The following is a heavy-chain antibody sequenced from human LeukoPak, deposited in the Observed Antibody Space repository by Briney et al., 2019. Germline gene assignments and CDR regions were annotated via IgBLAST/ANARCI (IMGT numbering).Heavy chain of an antibody. Sequence: SETLSLTCTVSGVSFTTYYWTWIRQPAGKGPEWIGRIYSSGNTNYNPSLESRVTMSIDTSKHQFSLKLSSVTAADTAVYYCARERGILRGDAFDLWGQGTIVTVSS. CDR1: GVSFTTYY. V-gene: IGHV4-4*07. J-gene: IGHJ3*01. CDR3: ARERGILRGDAFDL. D-gene: IGHD1-26*01. CDR2: IYSSGNT.